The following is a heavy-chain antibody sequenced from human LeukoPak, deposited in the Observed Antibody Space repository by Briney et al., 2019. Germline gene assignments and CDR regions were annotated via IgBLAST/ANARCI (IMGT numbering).Heavy chain of an antibody. D-gene: IGHD6-6*01. V-gene: IGHV4-59*01. CDR1: GASISSYY. CDR2: IYYSGST. J-gene: IGHJ4*02. Sequence: SETLSLTCTVSGASISSYYWSWIRQPPGKGLEWIGRIYYSGSTNYNPSLKSRITISVDTSKNQFSLKVSSVTAADTAVYYCARESATRPLDYWGQGTLVTVSS. CDR3: ARESATRPLDY.